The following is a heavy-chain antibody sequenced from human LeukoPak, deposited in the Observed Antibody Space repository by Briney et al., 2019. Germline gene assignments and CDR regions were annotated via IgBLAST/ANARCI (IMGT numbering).Heavy chain of an antibody. CDR3: ARRRSGSAEFDY. D-gene: IGHD6-25*01. V-gene: IGHV4-39*01. CDR1: GGSISSGSHY. J-gene: IGHJ4*02. CDR2: IYYSGST. Sequence: SETLSLTCTVSGGSISSGSHYWVWVRQPPGKGLEWIGNIYYSGSTYYNPSLRSRVTISVDTSKNQLSLELSSVTAADTAVYYCARRRSGSAEFDYWGQGTLVTVSS.